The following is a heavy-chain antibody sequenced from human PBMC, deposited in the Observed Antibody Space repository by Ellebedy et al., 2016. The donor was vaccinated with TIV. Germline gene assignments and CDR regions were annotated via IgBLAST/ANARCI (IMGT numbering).Heavy chain of an antibody. D-gene: IGHD6-19*01. V-gene: IGHV1-69*13. CDR1: GGTFSSYA. Sequence: SVKVSXXASGGTFSSYAISWVRQAPGQGLEWMGGIIPIFGTANYAQKFQGRVTITADESTSTACMELSSLRSEDTAVYYCARLYSSGWYEAWFDPWGQGTLVTVSS. CDR3: ARLYSSGWYEAWFDP. J-gene: IGHJ5*02. CDR2: IIPIFGTA.